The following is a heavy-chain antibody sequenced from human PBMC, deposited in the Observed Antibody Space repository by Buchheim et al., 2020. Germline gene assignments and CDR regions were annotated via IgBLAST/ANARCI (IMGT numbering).Heavy chain of an antibody. J-gene: IGHJ4*02. CDR2: IYYSGST. V-gene: IGHV4-59*08. CDR1: GGSISSYY. D-gene: IGHD2-2*01. CDR3: ARMRRGYCSSTSGGGTPDY. Sequence: QVQLQESGPGLVKPSETLSLTCTVSGGSISSYYWSWIRQPPGKGLEWIGYIYYSGSTYYNPSLKSRVTISVDTSKNQFSLKLSSVTAADTAVYYCARMRRGYCSSTSGGGTPDYWGQGTL.